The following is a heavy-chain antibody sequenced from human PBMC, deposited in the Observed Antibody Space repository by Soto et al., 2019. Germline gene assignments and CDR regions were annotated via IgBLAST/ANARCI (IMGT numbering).Heavy chain of an antibody. CDR1: GFTFSSYT. CDR3: ARESGYFGSGSPY. CDR2: ISRGSATI. D-gene: IGHD3-10*01. V-gene: IGHV3-48*01. Sequence: EVQLVESGGGLVQPGGSLRLSCAASGFTFSSYTMNWVRQAPGKGLEWVSYISRGSATIYYADSVKGRFTISRDNAKNSLDLQMNSLRAEDTDVYYCARESGYFGSGSPYWGQGTLVTVSS. J-gene: IGHJ4*02.